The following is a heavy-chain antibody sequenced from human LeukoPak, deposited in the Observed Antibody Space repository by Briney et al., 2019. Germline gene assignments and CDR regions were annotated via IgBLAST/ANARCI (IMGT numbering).Heavy chain of an antibody. Sequence: TGGSLRLSCAVSGFTFSSYAMSWVRQAPGKGLEWVSGIGGSGGSTYYADSVKGRLTISRDNSKNMPYLQMNDLIAGDTAVYYCAKDFPTRGAAAGTDFFDYWGQGTLVTVSS. CDR2: IGGSGGST. J-gene: IGHJ4*02. CDR1: GFTFSSYA. CDR3: AKDFPTRGAAAGTDFFDY. V-gene: IGHV3-23*01. D-gene: IGHD6-13*01.